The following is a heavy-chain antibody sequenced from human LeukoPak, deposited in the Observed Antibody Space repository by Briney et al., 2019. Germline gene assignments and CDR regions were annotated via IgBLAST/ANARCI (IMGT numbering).Heavy chain of an antibody. V-gene: IGHV4-34*01. D-gene: IGHD3-3*01. J-gene: IGHJ4*02. CDR1: GGSFSVYY. CDR3: ARGPEIFGVVLFGPFDY. CDR2: INHSGST. Sequence: PSETLSLTCAVYGGSFSVYYWSWIRQPPGKGLEWIGEINHSGSTNYNPSLKSRVTISVDTSKNQFSLKLSSVTAADTAVYYCARGPEIFGVVLFGPFDYWGQGTLVTVSS.